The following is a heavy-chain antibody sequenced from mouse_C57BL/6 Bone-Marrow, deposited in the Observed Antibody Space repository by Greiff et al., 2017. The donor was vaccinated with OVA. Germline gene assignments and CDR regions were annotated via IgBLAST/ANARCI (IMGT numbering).Heavy chain of an antibody. D-gene: IGHD2-3*01. Sequence: QVQLQQPGAELVMPGASVKLSCKASGYTFTSYWMHWVKQRPGQGLEWIGEIDTSDSYTNYNQKFKGKSTLTVDKSSSTAYMQLSSLTSEDSAVYYCARNGYWTYWYFDVWGTGTTVTVSS. V-gene: IGHV1-69*01. CDR2: IDTSDSYT. CDR3: ARNGYWTYWYFDV. CDR1: GYTFTSYW. J-gene: IGHJ1*03.